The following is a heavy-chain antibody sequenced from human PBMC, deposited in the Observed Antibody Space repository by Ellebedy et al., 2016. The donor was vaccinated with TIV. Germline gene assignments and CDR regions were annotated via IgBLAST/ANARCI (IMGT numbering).Heavy chain of an antibody. Sequence: MPSETLSLTCTVPGGSISNSDYYWNWIRQPPGKGLEWIGSIDYSGSAYYNPSHKSRVTVSVDTSKNQFSLNLSSVTAADTTVYYCARDPALPRGRFDTWGQGTLVTVSS. J-gene: IGHJ5*02. CDR2: IDYSGSA. CDR1: GGSISNSDYY. V-gene: IGHV4-39*07. CDR3: ARDPALPRGRFDT.